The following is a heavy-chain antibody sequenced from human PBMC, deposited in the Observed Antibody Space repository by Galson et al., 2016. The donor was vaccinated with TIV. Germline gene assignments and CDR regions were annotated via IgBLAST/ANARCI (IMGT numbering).Heavy chain of an antibody. CDR1: GYTFTSHT. D-gene: IGHD5-12*01. V-gene: IGHV1-3*01. CDR2: INVGNGNT. J-gene: IGHJ3*02. Sequence: SVKVSCKASGYTFTSHTMHWVRQAPGQRLEWMGWINVGNGNTKYVQKFKGRVTITSDTSARIAYMELSTLTSEDTAMYYCARDRLGAKIAFDIWGQGTLVTVFS. CDR3: ARDRLGAKIAFDI.